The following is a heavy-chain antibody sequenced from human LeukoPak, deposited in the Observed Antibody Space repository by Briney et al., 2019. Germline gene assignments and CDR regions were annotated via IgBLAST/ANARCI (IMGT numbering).Heavy chain of an antibody. CDR1: GGSISSYY. Sequence: PSETLSLTCAVSGGSISSYYWSWIRQPPGKGLEWIGYIYYSGSTNYNPSLKSRVTISVDTSKNQFSLKLSSVTAADTAVYYCARGYGDKPGDAFDIWGQGTMVTVSS. CDR3: ARGYGDKPGDAFDI. D-gene: IGHD4-17*01. CDR2: IYYSGST. V-gene: IGHV4-59*01. J-gene: IGHJ3*02.